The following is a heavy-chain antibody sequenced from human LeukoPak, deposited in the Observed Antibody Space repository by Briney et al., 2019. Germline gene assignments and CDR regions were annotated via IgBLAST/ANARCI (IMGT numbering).Heavy chain of an antibody. Sequence: SETLSLTCTVSDDSISDYYRGWIRHPPGKGLEWIGYIYYSGSIDYNPSLKSRVTISIDTSNNQFSLELTSVTAADTAVYYCARDGKISPYSGMDVWGQGITVTVSS. CDR3: ARDGKISPYSGMDV. V-gene: IGHV4-59*01. CDR1: DDSISDYY. J-gene: IGHJ6*02. CDR2: IYYSGSI. D-gene: IGHD1-26*01.